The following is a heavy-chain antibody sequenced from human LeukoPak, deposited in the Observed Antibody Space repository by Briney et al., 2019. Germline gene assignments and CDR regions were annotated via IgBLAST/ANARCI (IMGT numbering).Heavy chain of an antibody. J-gene: IGHJ5*02. CDR3: ARDGRGSRSSWFDP. CDR1: GYSFTNYD. V-gene: IGHV1-8*03. CDR2: TNPKSGDT. Sequence: ASVKVSCKASGYSFTNYDINWVRQATGQGLEWMGWTNPKSGDTGYSQKFQGRVFITRDTSINTAYMELSSLGSDGTAVYYCARDGRGSRSSWFDPWGQGTLVIVSS. D-gene: IGHD3-10*01.